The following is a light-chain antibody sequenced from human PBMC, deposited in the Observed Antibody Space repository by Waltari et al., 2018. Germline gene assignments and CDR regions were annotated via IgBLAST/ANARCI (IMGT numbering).Light chain of an antibody. CDR1: SSDVGGYNY. CDR2: EVS. Sequence: QSALTQPASVSGSSGQSITISCTGTSSDVGGYNYVLWYQQHPGKAPKLMIYEVSKWPSGVSSRFSGSKSGTTASLTISGLQADDEADYYCSSYTTSSTPGVFGGGTKLTVL. CDR3: SSYTTSSTPGV. V-gene: IGLV2-14*01. J-gene: IGLJ2*01.